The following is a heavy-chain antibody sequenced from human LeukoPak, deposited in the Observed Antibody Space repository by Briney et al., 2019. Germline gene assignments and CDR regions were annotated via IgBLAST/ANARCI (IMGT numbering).Heavy chain of an antibody. Sequence: ASVKVSCKASGYTFTGYYMHGVRQAPGQGLEWMGWINTNSGGTNYAQKFQGRVTMTRDTSISTAYMELSRLRSDDTAVYYCARASPHYDFWSGGAFDIWGQGTMVTVSS. CDR1: GYTFTGYY. J-gene: IGHJ3*02. CDR3: ARASPHYDFWSGGAFDI. V-gene: IGHV1-2*02. CDR2: INTNSGGT. D-gene: IGHD3-3*01.